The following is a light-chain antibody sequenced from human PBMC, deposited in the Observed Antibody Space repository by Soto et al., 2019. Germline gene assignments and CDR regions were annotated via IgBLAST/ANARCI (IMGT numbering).Light chain of an antibody. J-gene: IGKJ4*01. V-gene: IGKV4-1*01. Sequence: DIVLTQSPDSLAVSLGERATINCKSSQRLLYRSNNKNYLAWYQQKPGQPPKLLIYWASTRESGVPDRFSGSGSGTDFTLTISSLQAEDVAVYYCQQYYSTLTFGGGTKVDIK. CDR2: WAS. CDR1: QRLLYRSNNKNY. CDR3: QQYYSTLT.